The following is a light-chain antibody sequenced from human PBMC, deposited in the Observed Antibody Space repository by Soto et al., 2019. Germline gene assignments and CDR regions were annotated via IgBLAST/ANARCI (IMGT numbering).Light chain of an antibody. Sequence: DIQMTQSPSTLSASVGDTVTITCRASQRMSGWLAWHQQKPGKAPKLLIYDVSALKRGVPPRFSGSGSGTEFTLIISGLQPDDSATYYCQQYTNTNNPWMFGQGTKVDIK. CDR1: QRMSGW. CDR2: DVS. V-gene: IGKV1-5*01. CDR3: QQYTNTNNPWM. J-gene: IGKJ1*01.